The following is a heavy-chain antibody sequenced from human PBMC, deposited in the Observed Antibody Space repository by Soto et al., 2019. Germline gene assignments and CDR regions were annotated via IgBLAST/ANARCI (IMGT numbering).Heavy chain of an antibody. CDR1: DGTISSSNYY. D-gene: IGHD3-3*01. CDR3: ARGVTVFGLVSRFWFDP. J-gene: IGHJ5*02. Sequence: SETLCLTSTVSDGTISSSNYYWGWIRQPPGKGLEWIGSIYYSGSTYYNPSRKSRVGISIDTSRNQFSLRLNSLTAADRAVYFCARGVTVFGLVSRFWFDPWGQGTVVTVSS. V-gene: IGHV4-39*01. CDR2: IYYSGST.